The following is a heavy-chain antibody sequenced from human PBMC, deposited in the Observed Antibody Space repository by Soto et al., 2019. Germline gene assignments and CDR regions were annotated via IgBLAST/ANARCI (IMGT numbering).Heavy chain of an antibody. V-gene: IGHV4-31*03. CDR2: IYYSGST. CDR3: ALVCWFKGCCGMDV. D-gene: IGHD3-10*02. CDR1: GGSISSGGYY. Sequence: SETLSLTCTVSGGSISSGGYYWSWIRQHPGKGLEWIGYIYYSGSTYYNPSLKSRVTISVDTSKNQFSLKLSSVTAADTAVYYCALVCWFKGCCGMDVCGQGNAGTVAS. J-gene: IGHJ6*02.